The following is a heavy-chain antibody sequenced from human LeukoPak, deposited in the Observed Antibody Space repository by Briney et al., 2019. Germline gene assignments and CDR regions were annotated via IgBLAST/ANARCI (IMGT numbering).Heavy chain of an antibody. CDR1: GFTFSSYE. J-gene: IGHJ3*02. CDR2: ISSSGSTI. CDR3: ARGYRSAFDI. D-gene: IGHD3-16*02. Sequence: GGSLRLSCAASGFTFSSYEMNWVRQAPGKGLEWVSYISSSGSTIYYADSVKGRFTISRDNAKNSLYLQMNSLRAEDTAVYYCARGYRSAFDIWGQGTMVTASS. V-gene: IGHV3-48*03.